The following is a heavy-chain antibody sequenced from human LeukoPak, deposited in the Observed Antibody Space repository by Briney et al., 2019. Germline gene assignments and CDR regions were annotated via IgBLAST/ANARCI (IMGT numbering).Heavy chain of an antibody. CDR1: GGSFSGYY. CDR2: INRSGST. CDR3: ASCPHHLSLTGDIKGAFDI. D-gene: IGHD7-27*01. Sequence: SETLSLTCAVYGGSFSGYYWSWIRQPPGKGLEWIGEINRSGSTNYNPSLKSRVTISVDTSKNQFSLKLSSVTAADTAVYYCASCPHHLSLTGDIKGAFDIWGQGTMVTVSS. J-gene: IGHJ3*02. V-gene: IGHV4-34*01.